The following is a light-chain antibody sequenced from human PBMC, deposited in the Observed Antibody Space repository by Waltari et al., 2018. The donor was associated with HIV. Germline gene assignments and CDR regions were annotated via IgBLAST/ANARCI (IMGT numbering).Light chain of an antibody. Sequence: QSALTQPPSASGSPGQSVTISCPGTSSDVGGYNYVSWYQQHPGKAPKLMIYEVSKRPSGVPDRCAGSGSGNTASLTVSGLQAEDEADYYCSSYTGSDNLVFGGGTKLTVL. J-gene: IGLJ2*01. V-gene: IGLV2-8*01. CDR2: EVS. CDR3: SSYTGSDNLV. CDR1: SSDVGGYNY.